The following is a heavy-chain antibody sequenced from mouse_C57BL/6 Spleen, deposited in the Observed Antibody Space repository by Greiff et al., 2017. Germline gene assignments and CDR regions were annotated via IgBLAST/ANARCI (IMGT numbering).Heavy chain of an antibody. Sequence: EVKLVESGGGLVKPGGSLKLSCAASGFTFSDYGMHWVRQAPEKGLAWVAYISSGSSTIYYADTVKGRFTISRDNAKNTLFLQMTSLRSEDTAMYYGARVTTVVARGYFDVWGTGTTVTVSS. CDR3: ARVTTVVARGYFDV. V-gene: IGHV5-17*01. J-gene: IGHJ1*03. CDR2: ISSGSSTI. CDR1: GFTFSDYG. D-gene: IGHD1-1*01.